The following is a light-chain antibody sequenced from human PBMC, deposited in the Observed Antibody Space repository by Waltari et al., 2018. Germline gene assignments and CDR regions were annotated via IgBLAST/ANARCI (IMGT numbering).Light chain of an antibody. CDR3: HQHYTTPWT. Sequence: EIVMTQSPATLSVSPGERATLSCRASQSVSSNLAWYQQKPGQAPRLLIFGASIRATGIPARFSGSGSGTEFTLTISSLQSEDVAVYYCHQHYTTPWTFGQGTKVEIK. J-gene: IGKJ1*01. CDR1: QSVSSN. CDR2: GAS. V-gene: IGKV3D-15*01.